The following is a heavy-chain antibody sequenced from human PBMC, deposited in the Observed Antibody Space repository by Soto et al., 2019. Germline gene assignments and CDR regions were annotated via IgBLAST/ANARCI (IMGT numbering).Heavy chain of an antibody. Sequence: WASVKVSCKASGYTFTSYGISWVRQAPGQGLEWMGWISAYNGNTNYAQKLQGRVTMTTDTSTSTAYMELRSLRSDDTAVYYCARGRITIFGVVIPGMDVWGQGTTVTVSS. CDR3: ARGRITIFGVVIPGMDV. CDR1: GYTFTSYG. D-gene: IGHD3-3*01. CDR2: ISAYNGNT. J-gene: IGHJ6*02. V-gene: IGHV1-18*04.